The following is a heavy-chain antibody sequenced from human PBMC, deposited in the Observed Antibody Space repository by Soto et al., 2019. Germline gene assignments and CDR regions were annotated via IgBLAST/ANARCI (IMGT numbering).Heavy chain of an antibody. V-gene: IGHV1-3*01. J-gene: IGHJ4*02. CDR2: INADTGNT. D-gene: IGHD5-12*01. CDR3: AREVVSGYDLGY. CDR1: GYTFTSFA. Sequence: QVQLVQSGAEVKKPGASVTVSRKASGYTFTSFAIHWVRQAPGQRPEWMGWINADTGNTKYSQRFQGRVTFARDTSANTAYMQVSSVRSEDTAVYFCAREVVSGYDLGYWGQGTLVTVSS.